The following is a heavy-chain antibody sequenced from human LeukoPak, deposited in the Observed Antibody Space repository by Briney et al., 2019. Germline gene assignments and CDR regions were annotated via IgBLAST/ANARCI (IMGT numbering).Heavy chain of an antibody. Sequence: SETLSLTCTVSGYSISSGYYWGWIRQPPGKGLEWIGSIYHSGSTYYNPSLKSRVTISVDTSKNQFSLKLSSVTAADTAVYYCARTYSSSSTRYYYYYYMDVWGKGTTVTVSS. J-gene: IGHJ6*03. CDR3: ARTYSSSSTRYYYYYYMDV. CDR1: GYSISSGYY. V-gene: IGHV4-38-2*02. D-gene: IGHD6-6*01. CDR2: IYHSGST.